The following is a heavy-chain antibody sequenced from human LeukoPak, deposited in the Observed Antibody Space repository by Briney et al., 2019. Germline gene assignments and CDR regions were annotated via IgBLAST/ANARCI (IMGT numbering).Heavy chain of an antibody. J-gene: IGHJ4*02. CDR3: ARAGDSVAVAGTSVWVDY. Sequence: GASVKVSCKASGYTFTGYYMHWVRQAPGQGLEWMGWINPNSGGTNYAQKFQGRVTMTRDTSISTAYMELSRLRSDDTAVYYCARAGDSVAVAGTSVWVDYWGQGTLVTVSS. V-gene: IGHV1-2*02. CDR1: GYTFTGYY. D-gene: IGHD6-19*01. CDR2: INPNSGGT.